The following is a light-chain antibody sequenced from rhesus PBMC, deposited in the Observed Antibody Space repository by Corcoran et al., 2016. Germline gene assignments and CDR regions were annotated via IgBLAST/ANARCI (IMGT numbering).Light chain of an antibody. V-gene: IGKV3S9*01. Sequence: EIVMTQSPATLSLSPGERATLSCRASQSVSSYVAWYQQKPEQAPRLLNYGASSRATGIPDRLRGSGAGTDFPLIISSLEPEDVGVYYCQQYNNWKAFGQGTKVEIK. CDR2: GAS. CDR3: QQYNNWKA. CDR1: QSVSSY. J-gene: IGKJ1*01.